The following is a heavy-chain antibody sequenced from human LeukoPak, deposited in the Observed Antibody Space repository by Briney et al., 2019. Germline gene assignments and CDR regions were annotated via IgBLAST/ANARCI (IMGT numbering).Heavy chain of an antibody. CDR3: ARGYGSSGNEKIFDY. Sequence: GGSLRLSCAASGFTFSSYSMNWVRQAPGKGLEWVSSISSSSSYIYYADSVKGRFTISRDNAKNTLYLQMNSLRVEDTAMYYCARGYGSSGNEKIFDYWGQGTLVTVSS. J-gene: IGHJ4*02. CDR1: GFTFSSYS. CDR2: ISSSSSYI. V-gene: IGHV3-21*01. D-gene: IGHD6-19*01.